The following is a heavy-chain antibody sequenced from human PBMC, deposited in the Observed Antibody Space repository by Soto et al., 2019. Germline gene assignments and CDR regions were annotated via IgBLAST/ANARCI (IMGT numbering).Heavy chain of an antibody. V-gene: IGHV3-11*05. CDR1: GFVFSDYY. CDR3: ARRISAHFDS. J-gene: IGHJ4*02. CDR2: ISSSSSHT. Sequence: QVQLVESGGGLVKAGGSLRLSCAASGFVFSDYYMTWIRQAPGKGLEWLTYISSSSSHTNYADSVKGRFTISRDNAKNSVYLQINSLRAEDTAVYYCARRISAHFDSWGQGTLVTVSS.